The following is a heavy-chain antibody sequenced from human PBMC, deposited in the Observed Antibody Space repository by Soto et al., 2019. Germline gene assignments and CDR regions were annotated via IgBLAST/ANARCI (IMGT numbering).Heavy chain of an antibody. CDR1: GCTFSSYA. D-gene: IGHD7-27*01. CDR3: AIVPLGISPDWYFAL. Sequence: QVQLVQSGAEVKKPGSSVKVSCKASGCTFSSYAISWVRQAPGQGLEWMGGIIPIFGTANYAQKFQGRVTITADESTSTAYMELSSMRSEDTAVDYCAIVPLGISPDWYFALWGRGTLVTVSS. CDR2: IIPIFGTA. V-gene: IGHV1-69*12. J-gene: IGHJ2*01.